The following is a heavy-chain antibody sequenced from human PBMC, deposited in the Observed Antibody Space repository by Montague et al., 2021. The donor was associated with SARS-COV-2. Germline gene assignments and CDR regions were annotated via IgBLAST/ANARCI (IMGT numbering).Heavy chain of an antibody. CDR3: ARVARYCNNGVCQTYYYYGLDV. V-gene: IGHV4-59*01. Sequence: SETLSLTRIVSGGSTNYYYWSWIRQSPGKGLEWIGYMYYSGSTNYNPSLKSRVTMSIDRSKNQFSLKLRSVTAADTAVYYCARVARYCNNGVCQTYYYYGLDVWGQGTTVTVSS. J-gene: IGHJ6*02. CDR1: GGSTNYYY. D-gene: IGHD2-8*01. CDR2: MYYSGST.